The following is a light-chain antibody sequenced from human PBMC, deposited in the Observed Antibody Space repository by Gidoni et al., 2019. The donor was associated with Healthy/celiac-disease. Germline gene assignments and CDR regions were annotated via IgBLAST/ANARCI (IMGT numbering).Light chain of an antibody. CDR2: GNS. J-gene: IGLJ3*02. CDR1: SSNIGAGYD. V-gene: IGLV1-40*01. Sequence: QSVLTQPPSVSGAPAPRVTISCTGSSSNIGAGYDVHWYQQLPGTAPKLLIYGNSNRPSGVPDRFSGSKSGTSASLAITGLQAEDEADYYCQSYDSSLSGPYWVFGGGTKLTVL. CDR3: QSYDSSLSGPYWV.